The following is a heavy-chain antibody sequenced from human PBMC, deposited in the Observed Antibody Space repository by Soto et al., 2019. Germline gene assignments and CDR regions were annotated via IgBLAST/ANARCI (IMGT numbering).Heavy chain of an antibody. V-gene: IGHV3-73*02. J-gene: IGHJ4*02. CDR1: GFTFSGSA. D-gene: IGHD3-22*01. CDR3: TRLPPNYDSSGYYYYFDY. CDR2: IRSKANSYAT. Sequence: EVQLVESGGGLVQPGGSLKLSCAASGFTFSGSAMHWVRQASGKGLEWVGRIRSKANSYATAYAASVKGRFTISRDXXKXTXXLQMNSLKTEDPAVYYCTRLPPNYDSSGYYYYFDYWGQGTLVTVSS.